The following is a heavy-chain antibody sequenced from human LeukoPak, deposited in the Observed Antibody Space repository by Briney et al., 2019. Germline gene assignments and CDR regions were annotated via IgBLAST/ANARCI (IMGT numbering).Heavy chain of an antibody. Sequence: GGSLRLSCAASGFTFSSYGMHWVRQAPGKGLEWVAVISYDGSNKYYADSVKGRFTISRDNAKNSLYLQMNTLRAEDTAVYYCVVGSGDYWGQGTLVTVSS. CDR2: ISYDGSNK. CDR1: GFTFSSYG. CDR3: VVGSGDY. D-gene: IGHD3-10*01. J-gene: IGHJ4*02. V-gene: IGHV3-30*03.